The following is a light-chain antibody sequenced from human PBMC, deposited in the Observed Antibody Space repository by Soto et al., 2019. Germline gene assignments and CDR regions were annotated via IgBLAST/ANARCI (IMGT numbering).Light chain of an antibody. Sequence: QSALTQPASVSGSPGQSITISCTGTSSDVGAYTFVSWYQQHPDKVPKLMIFDVSRRPSGVSDRFSGSKSGNTASLTISGLQPEDEADYYCSSYTSSSTHVVGSGTKVPS. V-gene: IGLV2-14*03. J-gene: IGLJ1*01. CDR2: DVS. CDR1: SSDVGAYTF. CDR3: SSYTSSSTHV.